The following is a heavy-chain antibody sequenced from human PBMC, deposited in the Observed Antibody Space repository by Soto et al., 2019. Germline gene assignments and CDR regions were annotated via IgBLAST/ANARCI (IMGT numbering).Heavy chain of an antibody. CDR1: GFTFSNDW. D-gene: IGHD3-9*01. V-gene: IGHV3-74*01. CDR2: INADGGST. J-gene: IGHJ4*02. Sequence: GGSLRLSCAASGFTFSNDWMHWVRQAPGKGLEWVSRINADGGSTRYADSVRGRFTISRDNAKNTLFLQLNSLRVEDTAIYYCIKVLTRGVGVPRFYFDSWGQGTLVTVSS. CDR3: IKVLTRGVGVPRFYFDS.